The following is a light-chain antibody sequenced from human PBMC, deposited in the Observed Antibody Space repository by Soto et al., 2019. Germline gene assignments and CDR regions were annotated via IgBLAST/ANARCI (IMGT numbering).Light chain of an antibody. CDR3: QQRSNWPSLT. Sequence: EIVLIKYTATLSLSPGERATLSCRSSQSVGSYLAWYQHKPGQAPRLLISDASNRATGIPARFSGSGSETDFTLTISSLEPEDSAVYYCQQRSNWPSLTFGGGTKVDIK. V-gene: IGKV3-11*01. CDR1: QSVGSY. J-gene: IGKJ4*01. CDR2: DAS.